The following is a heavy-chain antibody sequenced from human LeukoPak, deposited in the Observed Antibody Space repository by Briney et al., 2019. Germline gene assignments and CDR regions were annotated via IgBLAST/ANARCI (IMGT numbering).Heavy chain of an antibody. Sequence: SETLSLTCTVSGGSISSYYWSWIRQPAGKGLEWIGRIYTSGGTNYNPSLKSRVTMSVDTSENQFSLKLTSVTATDTAVYYCAGGGQWLDPFDYWGQGTLVTVSS. CDR3: AGGGQWLDPFDY. J-gene: IGHJ4*02. CDR1: GGSISSYY. CDR2: IYTSGGT. V-gene: IGHV4-4*07. D-gene: IGHD6-19*01.